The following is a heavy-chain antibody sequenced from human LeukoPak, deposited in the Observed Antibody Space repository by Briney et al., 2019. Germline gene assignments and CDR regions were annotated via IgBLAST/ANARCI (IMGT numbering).Heavy chain of an antibody. CDR3: ARSILEWLLPDY. CDR2: INPNSGGT. D-gene: IGHD3-3*01. Sequence: ASVKVSCKAPGYTFTGYYMHWVRQAPGQGLEWMGRINPNSGGTNYAQKFQGRVTMTRDTSISTAYMELSRLRSDDTAVYYCARSILEWLLPDYWGQGTLVTVSS. J-gene: IGHJ4*02. CDR1: GYTFTGYY. V-gene: IGHV1-2*06.